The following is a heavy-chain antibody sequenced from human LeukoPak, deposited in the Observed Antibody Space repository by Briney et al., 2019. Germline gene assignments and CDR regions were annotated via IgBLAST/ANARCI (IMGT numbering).Heavy chain of an antibody. D-gene: IGHD1-14*01. CDR3: ARIGNGAFDL. CDR2: IYPGASDS. Sequence: GESLKISCKGSGYSLTSHWIAWVRQMPGKGLEWMGIIYPGASDSRYSPSFQGQVTISADKSISTAYLQWSSLRASDTAMYYCARIGNGAFDLWGQGTMVTVSS. V-gene: IGHV5-51*01. CDR1: GYSLTSHW. J-gene: IGHJ3*01.